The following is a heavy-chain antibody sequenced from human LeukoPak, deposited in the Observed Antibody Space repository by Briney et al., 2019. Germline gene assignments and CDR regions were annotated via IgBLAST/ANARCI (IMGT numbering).Heavy chain of an antibody. D-gene: IGHD3-22*01. CDR1: GYSISSGYY. J-gene: IGHJ4*02. V-gene: IGHV4-38-2*02. Sequence: SETLSLTCTVSGYSISSGYYWGWIRQPPGKGLEWIGSIYHSGSTYYNPSLKSRVTISVDTSKNQFSLKLSSVTAADTAVYYCARHNKGWLFRGYFDYWGQGTLVTVSS. CDR3: ARHNKGWLFRGYFDY. CDR2: IYHSGST.